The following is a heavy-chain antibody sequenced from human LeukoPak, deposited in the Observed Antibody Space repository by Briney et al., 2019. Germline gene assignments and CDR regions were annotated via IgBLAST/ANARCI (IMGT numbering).Heavy chain of an antibody. V-gene: IGHV4-38-2*01. CDR3: ARPLSYGSWFDP. CDR1: GYSISSGYY. CDR2: IYHSGST. D-gene: IGHD4-17*01. Sequence: PSETLSLTCAVSGYSISSGYYWGWIRQPPGKGLEWIANIYHSGSTYYNPSLKSRITISVDTSKNQFSLKLSSVTAAGTAVYYCARPLSYGSWFDPWGQGTLVTVSS. J-gene: IGHJ5*02.